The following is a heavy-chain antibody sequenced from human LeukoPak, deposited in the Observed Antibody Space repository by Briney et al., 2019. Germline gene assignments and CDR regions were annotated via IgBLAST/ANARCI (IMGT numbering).Heavy chain of an antibody. J-gene: IGHJ4*02. V-gene: IGHV3-23*01. CDR3: ARGPLIAAAGTW. Sequence: PGGSLRLSCAASGFTFSSYAMSWVRQAPGKGLEWVSAISGSGGSTYYADSVKGRFTISRDNAKNSLFLQMNSLRAEDTAAYYCARGPLIAAAGTWWGQGTLVTVSS. CDR2: ISGSGGST. CDR1: GFTFSSYA. D-gene: IGHD6-13*01.